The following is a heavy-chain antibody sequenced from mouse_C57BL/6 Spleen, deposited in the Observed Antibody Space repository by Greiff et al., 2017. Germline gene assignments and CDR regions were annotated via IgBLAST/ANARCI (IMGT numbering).Heavy chain of an antibody. CDR3: ARHLNWASDY. J-gene: IGHJ2*01. D-gene: IGHD4-1*01. CDR1: GFTFSSYG. V-gene: IGHV5-6*01. Sequence: EVKVVESGGDLVKPGGSLKLSCAASGFTFSSYGMSWVRQTPDKRLEWVATISSGGSYTYYPDSVKGRFTISRDNAKNTLYLQMSSLKSEDTAMYYCARHLNWASDYWGKGTTLTVSS. CDR2: ISSGGSYT.